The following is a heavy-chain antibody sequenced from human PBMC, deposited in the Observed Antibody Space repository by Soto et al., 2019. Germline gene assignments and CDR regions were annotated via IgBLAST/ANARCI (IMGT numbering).Heavy chain of an antibody. CDR3: AKYAGFSNYYFDY. CDR1: GFTFSSYA. CDR2: ISGSGGST. D-gene: IGHD2-2*01. Sequence: GESLKISCAASGFTFSSYAMSWVRQAPGKGLEWVSAISGSGGSTYYADSVKGRFTISRDNSKNTLYLQMNSLRAEDTAVYYCAKYAGFSNYYFDYWGQGTLVTVSS. J-gene: IGHJ4*02. V-gene: IGHV3-23*01.